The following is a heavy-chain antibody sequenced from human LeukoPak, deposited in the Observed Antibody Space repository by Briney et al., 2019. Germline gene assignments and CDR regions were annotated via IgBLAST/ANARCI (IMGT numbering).Heavy chain of an antibody. CDR1: RFTFSSYE. D-gene: IGHD5-18*01. Sequence: GGSLTLSCAAARFTFSSYEMNWVRQAPGKGLEWVSYISSSGSTIYYADSVKGRFTISRDNAKNSLCLQMNSLRAEDTAVYYCARALNSYGRIGFDYWGQGTLVTVSS. CDR2: ISSSGSTI. J-gene: IGHJ4*02. CDR3: ARALNSYGRIGFDY. V-gene: IGHV3-48*03.